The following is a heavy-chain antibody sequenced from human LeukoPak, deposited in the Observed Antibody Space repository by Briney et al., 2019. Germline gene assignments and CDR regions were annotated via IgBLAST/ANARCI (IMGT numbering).Heavy chain of an antibody. CDR1: GGSISSYY. V-gene: IGHV4-59*08. J-gene: IGHJ5*02. CDR3: ARHALFQQLVLGWFDP. CDR2: IYYSGST. D-gene: IGHD6-13*01. Sequence: SETLSLTCTVSGGSISSYYWSWIRQPPGKGLEWIGYIYYSGSTNYNPSLKSRVTISVDTSKNRFSLKLSSVTAADTAVYYCARHALFQQLVLGWFDPWGQGTLVTVSS.